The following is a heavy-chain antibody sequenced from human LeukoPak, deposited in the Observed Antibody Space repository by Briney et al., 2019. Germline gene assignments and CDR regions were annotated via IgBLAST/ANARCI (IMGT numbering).Heavy chain of an antibody. V-gene: IGHV4-34*01. J-gene: IGHJ4*02. CDR3: AREGLQQLKTFDY. CDR1: GGSFSGYY. CDR2: INHSGST. D-gene: IGHD6-13*01. Sequence: KPSETLSLTCAVYGGSFSGYYWSWIRQPPGKGLEWIGEINHSGSTNYNPSLKSRVTISVDTSKNQFSLKLSSVTAADTAVYYCAREGLQQLKTFDYWGQGTLVTVSS.